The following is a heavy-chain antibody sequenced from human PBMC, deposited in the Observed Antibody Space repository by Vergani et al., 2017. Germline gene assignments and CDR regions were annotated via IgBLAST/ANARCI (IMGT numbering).Heavy chain of an antibody. CDR1: GFTFSSYG. J-gene: IGHJ4*02. Sequence: QVQLVESGGGVVQPGRSLRLSCAASGFTFSSYGMHWVRQAPSKGLEWVAVIWYDGSNKYYADSVKGRFTISRDNSKNTLYLQMNSLRAEDTAVYYCARGGEYSSRSYYFDYWGQGTLVTVSS. CDR3: ARGGEYSSRSYYFDY. D-gene: IGHD6-13*01. CDR2: IWYDGSNK. V-gene: IGHV3-33*01.